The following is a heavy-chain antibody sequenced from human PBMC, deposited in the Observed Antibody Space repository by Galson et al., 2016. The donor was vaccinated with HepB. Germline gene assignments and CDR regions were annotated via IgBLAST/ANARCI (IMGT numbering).Heavy chain of an antibody. CDR3: AREDGYSHFHYGMDV. CDR2: IDWADDK. Sequence: PALVKPTQTLTLTCTFSGFSFSSNGMSVSWVRQPPGKALEWLARIDWADDKFFSTPLKSRLTISKDTSKNQVVLTVTNLDPADTGTYYCAREDGYSHFHYGMDVWGQGTTVTVSS. V-gene: IGHV2-70*04. D-gene: IGHD5-24*01. J-gene: IGHJ6*02. CDR1: GFSFSSNGMS.